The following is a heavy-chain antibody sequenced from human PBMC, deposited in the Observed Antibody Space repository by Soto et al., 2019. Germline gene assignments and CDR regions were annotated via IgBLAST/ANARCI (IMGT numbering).Heavy chain of an antibody. D-gene: IGHD3-10*01. V-gene: IGHV4-34*01. CDR3: ARKTGIRYYFEY. Sequence: QVQLQQWGAGLLKPSETLSLSCAVYGGSFSGYYWSWIRQPPGKGLEWIGEINHSGSTNYNASLKSRVTISVDTSKNQFSLKLNSVTAADTAVYYCARKTGIRYYFEYWGQGMLVTVSS. CDR1: GGSFSGYY. J-gene: IGHJ4*02. CDR2: INHSGST.